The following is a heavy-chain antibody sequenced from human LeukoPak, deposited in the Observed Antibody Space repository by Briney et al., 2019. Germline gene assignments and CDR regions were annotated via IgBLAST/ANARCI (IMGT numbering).Heavy chain of an antibody. V-gene: IGHV1-24*01. CDR3: ATLLVRDYYDSSGYYFTY. CDR1: GYTLTELS. D-gene: IGHD3-22*01. Sequence: EASVKVSCKVSGYTLTELSMHWVRQAPGKGLEWMGGFDPEDGETIYAQKFQGRVTMTEDTSTDTAYMELSSLRSEDTAVYYCATLLVRDYYDSSGYYFTYWGQGTLVTVSS. CDR2: FDPEDGET. J-gene: IGHJ4*02.